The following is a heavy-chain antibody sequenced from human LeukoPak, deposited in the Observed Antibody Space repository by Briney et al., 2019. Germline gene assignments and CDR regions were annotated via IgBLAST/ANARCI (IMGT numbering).Heavy chain of an antibody. J-gene: IGHJ4*02. CDR1: GGSISSYY. D-gene: IGHD6-13*01. Sequence: SETLSLTCTVSGGSISSYYWSWIRQPPGKGLEWIGYIYYSGPTNYTPSLKSRVTISVDTSKNQFSLKLSSVTAADTAVYYCARGVYIAAAQYGYWGQGTLVTVSS. V-gene: IGHV4-59*01. CDR2: IYYSGPT. CDR3: ARGVYIAAAQYGY.